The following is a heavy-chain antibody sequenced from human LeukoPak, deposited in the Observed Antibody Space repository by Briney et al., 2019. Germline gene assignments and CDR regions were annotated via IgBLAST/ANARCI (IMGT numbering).Heavy chain of an antibody. Sequence: PWESLSLTCTVSGDSISSYYWSWIRQPPGKGLEWIGYIYYSGSTNYNPSLQSRVAISVDTSKNQFSLKLSSVTAADTAVYYCARERCSSCCFDYWGQGTLVTVSS. J-gene: IGHJ4*02. V-gene: IGHV4-59*01. CDR2: IYYSGST. D-gene: IGHD6-13*01. CDR3: ARERCSSCCFDY. CDR1: GDSISSYY.